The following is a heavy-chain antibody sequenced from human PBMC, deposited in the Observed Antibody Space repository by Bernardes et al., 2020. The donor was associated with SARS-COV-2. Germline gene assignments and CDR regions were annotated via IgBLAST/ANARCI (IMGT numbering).Heavy chain of an antibody. V-gene: IGHV3-23*01. J-gene: IGHJ6*02. CDR2: INAVGGT. D-gene: IGHD2-21*01. CDR3: ARGRDCGGYSCNGFDYYGMDV. CDR1: GFTFHNYA. Sequence: GGSLRLSCSASGFTFHNYAMSWVRQARGKGLEWVSGINAVGGTYYADSVRGRFTISTDNSKQMLFLQMNSLGAEDTAVYYCARGRDCGGYSCNGFDYYGMDVWGQGTTVTVSS.